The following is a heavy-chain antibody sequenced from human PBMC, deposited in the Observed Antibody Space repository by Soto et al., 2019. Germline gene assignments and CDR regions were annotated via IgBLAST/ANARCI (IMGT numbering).Heavy chain of an antibody. CDR2: ISGSGDST. CDR1: GFTFSSYA. J-gene: IGHJ4*02. Sequence: EVQLLESGGGLVQPGGSLRLSCAAPGFTFSSYAMSWVRQAPGKGLEWVSVISGSGDSTYYADSVKGRFTISRDNSKNTLYLQMNSLRAEDTAVYYCARRGPGTYFDYWGQGTLVTVSS. D-gene: IGHD6-13*01. V-gene: IGHV3-23*01. CDR3: ARRGPGTYFDY.